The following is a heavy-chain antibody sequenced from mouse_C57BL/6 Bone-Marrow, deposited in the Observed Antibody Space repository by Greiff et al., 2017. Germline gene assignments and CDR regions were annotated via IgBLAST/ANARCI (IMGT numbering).Heavy chain of an antibody. CDR1: GFTFSSYA. Sequence: QLVESGGGLVKPGGSLKLSCAASGFTFSSYAMSWVRQTPEKRLEWVATISDGGSYTYYPDNVKGRFTISRDNAKNNLYLQMSHLKSEDTAMYYCARGLLPYAMDYWGQGTSVTVSS. CDR3: ARGLLPYAMDY. V-gene: IGHV5-4*01. CDR2: ISDGGSYT. J-gene: IGHJ4*01. D-gene: IGHD2-3*01.